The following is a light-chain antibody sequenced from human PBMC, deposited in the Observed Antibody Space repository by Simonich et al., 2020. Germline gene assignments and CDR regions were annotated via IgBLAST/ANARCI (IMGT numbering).Light chain of an antibody. CDR3: QQYYSTPYT. CDR2: WAA. CDR1: QSVLYSSNNKNY. Sequence: DIVMTQSPDSLAVSLGERATINCKSSQSVLYSSNNKNYLAWYQQKLGQPPKLLIYWAATRESGFPDRFSGSGSGTDFTLTISSLQAEDVAVYYCQQYYSTPYTFGQGTKLEIK. V-gene: IGKV4-1*01. J-gene: IGKJ2*01.